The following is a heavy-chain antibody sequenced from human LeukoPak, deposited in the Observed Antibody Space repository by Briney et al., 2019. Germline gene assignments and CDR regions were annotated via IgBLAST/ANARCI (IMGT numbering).Heavy chain of an antibody. J-gene: IGHJ4*02. D-gene: IGHD6-19*01. Sequence: ASVKVSCKASGYTFTSYGISWVRQAPGQGLEWMGWISAYNGNTNYAQKFQGRVTMTTDISTSTAYMELRSLGSDDTAVYYCARELKTAVSVYYFDYWGQGTLVTVSS. CDR3: ARELKTAVSVYYFDY. CDR1: GYTFTSYG. CDR2: ISAYNGNT. V-gene: IGHV1-18*01.